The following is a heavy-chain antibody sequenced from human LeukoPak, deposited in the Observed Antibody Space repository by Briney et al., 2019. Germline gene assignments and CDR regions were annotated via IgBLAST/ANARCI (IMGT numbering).Heavy chain of an antibody. D-gene: IGHD3-10*01. CDR3: AKEVYGSGSYYKDYFDY. CDR2: ISSSGGST. CDR1: GFTFSSYA. Sequence: GGSLRLSCAASGFTFSSYAMSWARQAPGKGLEWVSSISSSGGSTYYAASVKGRFTISRDNSKNTLYLRMDSVRAEDTAVYYCAKEVYGSGSYYKDYFDYWGQGTLVTVSS. J-gene: IGHJ4*02. V-gene: IGHV3-23*01.